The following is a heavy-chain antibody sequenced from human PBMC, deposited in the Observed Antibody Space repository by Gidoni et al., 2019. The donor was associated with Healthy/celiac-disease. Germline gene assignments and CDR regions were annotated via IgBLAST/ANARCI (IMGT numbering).Heavy chain of an antibody. D-gene: IGHD2-2*01. CDR3: ASPLCSSTSCLDY. Sequence: SSYAMSWVRQAPGKGLEWVSAISGSGGSTYYADSVKGRFTISRDNSKNTLYLQMNSLRAEDTAVYYCASPLCSSTSCLDYWGQGTLVTVSS. CDR2: ISGSGGST. CDR1: SSYA. V-gene: IGHV3-23*01. J-gene: IGHJ4*02.